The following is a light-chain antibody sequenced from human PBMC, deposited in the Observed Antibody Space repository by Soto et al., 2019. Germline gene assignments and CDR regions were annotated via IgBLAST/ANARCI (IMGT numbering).Light chain of an antibody. CDR2: GAS. Sequence: VLTQSPATLSLFPGERAALSCRASQDVGSSYLAWYQQKPGQAPRLLIYGASGRARGIPDRFSGSGSGTDFTLTISRLEPEDFAAYYCQQYGSSGTFGQGTKVDIK. CDR3: QQYGSSGT. CDR1: QDVGSSY. J-gene: IGKJ1*01. V-gene: IGKV3-20*01.